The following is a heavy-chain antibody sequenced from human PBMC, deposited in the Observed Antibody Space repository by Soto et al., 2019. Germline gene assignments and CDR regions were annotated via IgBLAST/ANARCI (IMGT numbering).Heavy chain of an antibody. CDR1: GFTFIDYY. CDR3: AKLSVLRVGLSRYFDF. V-gene: IGHV3-23*01. D-gene: IGHD3-3*01. J-gene: IGHJ4*02. Sequence: GGSLRLSCAASGFTFIDYYMSWIRQAPGKGLEWVSIISTTGDATSYADSVKGRFTISRDDSKQTLYLLMNSLRAEDTALYFCAKLSVLRVGLSRYFDFWGQGTLVTVSS. CDR2: ISTTGDAT.